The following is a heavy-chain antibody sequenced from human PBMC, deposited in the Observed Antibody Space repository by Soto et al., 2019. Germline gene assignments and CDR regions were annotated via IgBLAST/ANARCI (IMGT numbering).Heavy chain of an antibody. CDR1: GFTFSSYE. Sequence: PVGSLRLSCAASGFTFSSYEMNWVRQAPGKGLEWVSYISSSGSTIYYADSVKGRFTISRDNAKNSLYLQMNSLRAEDTAVYYCASGRLAVAGLRNAFDIWGQGTMVTVSS. J-gene: IGHJ3*02. CDR2: ISSSGSTI. V-gene: IGHV3-48*03. CDR3: ASGRLAVAGLRNAFDI. D-gene: IGHD6-19*01.